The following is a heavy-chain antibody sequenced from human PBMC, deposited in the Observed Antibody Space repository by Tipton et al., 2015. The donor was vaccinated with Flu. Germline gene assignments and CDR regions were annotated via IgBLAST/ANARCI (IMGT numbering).Heavy chain of an antibody. D-gene: IGHD1-7*01. J-gene: IGHJ4*02. CDR2: IYSTGNT. CDR1: GASISSGGYY. V-gene: IGHV4-61*02. CDR3: ARVSRSGTSHAGYFDY. Sequence: TLSLTCSVSGASISSGGYYWSWIRQHPGKGLEWIGRIYSTGNTNYNPSLNSRVTMSVDTSKNQFSLKLSSVTAADTAVYYCARVSRSGTSHAGYFDYWGQGTLVTVSS.